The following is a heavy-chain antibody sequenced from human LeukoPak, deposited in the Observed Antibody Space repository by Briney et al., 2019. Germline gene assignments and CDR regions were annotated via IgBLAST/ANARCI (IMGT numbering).Heavy chain of an antibody. CDR2: INWNGGST. V-gene: IGHV3-20*04. J-gene: IGHJ5*02. D-gene: IGHD3-3*01. CDR1: GFTFSSYW. Sequence: GGSLRLSCAASGFTFSSYWMHWVRQAPGKGLEWVSGINWNGGSTGYADSVKGRFTISRDNAKNSLYLQMNSLRAEDTALYYCARALTAEYYDFWSGYYDWFDPWGQGTLVTVSS. CDR3: ARALTAEYYDFWSGYYDWFDP.